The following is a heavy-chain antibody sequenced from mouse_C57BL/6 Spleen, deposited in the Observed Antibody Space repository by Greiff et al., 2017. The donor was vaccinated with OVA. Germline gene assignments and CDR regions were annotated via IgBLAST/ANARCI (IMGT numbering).Heavy chain of an antibody. D-gene: IGHD2-3*01. CDR3: ARVIDGYPFDY. V-gene: IGHV3-6*01. Sequence: ESGPGLVKPSQSLSLTCSVTGYSITSGYYWNWIRQFPGNKLEWMGYISYDGSNNYNPSLKNRISITRDTSKNQFFLKLNSVTTEDTATYYCARVIDGYPFDYWGQGTTLTVSS. CDR1: GYSITSGYY. CDR2: ISYDGSN. J-gene: IGHJ2*01.